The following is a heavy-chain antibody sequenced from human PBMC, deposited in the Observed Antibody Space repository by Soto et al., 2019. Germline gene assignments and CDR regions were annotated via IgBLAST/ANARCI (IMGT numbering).Heavy chain of an antibody. CDR2: IIPIFGPA. CDR1: GGTFSSHS. J-gene: IGHJ6*02. D-gene: IGHD1-1*01. Sequence: SVKVSCKSSGGTFSSHSISWVRQAPGQGLEWMGGIIPIFGPANFAKKFQGRVTITADESTTTAYMELSSLTSEDTAVYYCATGSFTSTGGRIGYHYNAMDVWGQGTTVTVSS. CDR3: ATGSFTSTGGRIGYHYNAMDV. V-gene: IGHV1-69*13.